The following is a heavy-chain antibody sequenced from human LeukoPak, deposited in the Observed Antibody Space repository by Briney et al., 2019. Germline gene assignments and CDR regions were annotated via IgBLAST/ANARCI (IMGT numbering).Heavy chain of an antibody. V-gene: IGHV3-21*01. D-gene: IGHD2-2*01. CDR3: ARDEGLPTEFYYYYGMDV. J-gene: IGHJ6*02. CDR1: GFTFSSYA. CDR2: ISSSSSYI. Sequence: GGSLRLSCAASGFTFSSYAMSWVRQAPGKGLEWVSSISSSSSYIYYADSVKGRFTISRDNAKNSLYLQMNSLRAEDTAVYYCARDEGLPTEFYYYYGMDVWGQGTTVTVSS.